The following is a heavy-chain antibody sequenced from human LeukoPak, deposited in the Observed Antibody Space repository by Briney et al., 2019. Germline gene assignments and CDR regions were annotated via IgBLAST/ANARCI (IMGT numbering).Heavy chain of an antibody. V-gene: IGHV4-59*01. CDR2: IYYSGST. D-gene: IGHD3-22*01. J-gene: IGHJ6*03. CDR3: ARGLWYYDSSGYYGGYYYYYMDV. Sequence: KASETLSLTCTVSGGSISSYYWSWIRQPPGKGLEWIGYIYYSGSTNYNPSLKSRVTISVDTSKNQFSLKLSSVTAADTAVYYCARGLWYYDSSGYYGGYYYYYMDVWGKGTTVTVSS. CDR1: GGSISSYY.